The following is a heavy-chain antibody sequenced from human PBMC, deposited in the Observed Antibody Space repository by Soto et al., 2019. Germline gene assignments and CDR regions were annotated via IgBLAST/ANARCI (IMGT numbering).Heavy chain of an antibody. Sequence: PSETLSLTCTVSGDSISSSSYYWGWIRQPPGKGLEWLGDIYYSGTTHYNPSLKSRVTISRLTSKRQFSLRLRAVTPSDTAAYSCARLEGAFFINSYDCLGRWGRRPRVAVGS. D-gene: IGHD2-21*02. J-gene: IGHJ4*02. CDR1: GDSISSSSYY. CDR3: ARLEGAFFINSYDCLGR. V-gene: IGHV4-39*01. CDR2: IYYSGTT.